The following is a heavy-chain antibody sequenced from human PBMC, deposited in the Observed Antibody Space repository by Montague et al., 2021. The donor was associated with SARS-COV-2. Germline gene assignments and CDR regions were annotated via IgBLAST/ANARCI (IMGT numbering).Heavy chain of an antibody. CDR2: ISNGGST. CDR1: GGSFDSDNFF. D-gene: IGHD3-9*01. J-gene: IGHJ4*02. V-gene: IGHV4-39*01. CDR3: ARHRRYDVVTCYPDF. Sequence: SETLSLTCSVSGGSFDSDNFFWGWIRQPPGKRLEWIGVISNGGSTFDNPSLESRVTISVHTSRNQLSLNVKSVTAADTAVYYCARHRRYDVVTCYPDFWGQGILVTVSS.